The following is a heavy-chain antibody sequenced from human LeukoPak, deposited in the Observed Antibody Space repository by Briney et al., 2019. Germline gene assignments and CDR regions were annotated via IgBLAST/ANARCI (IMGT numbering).Heavy chain of an antibody. CDR1: GGTFSSYA. CDR3: ASLVQSGPREGFDY. J-gene: IGHJ4*02. D-gene: IGHD3-3*01. V-gene: IGHV1-69*05. CDR2: IIPIFGTA. Sequence: ASVKVSCKASGGTFSSYAISWVRQAPGQGLEWMGGIIPIFGTANYAQKFQGRVTITTDESTSTAYMELSSLRSEDTATYYCASLVQSGPREGFDYWGQGTLLIVSS.